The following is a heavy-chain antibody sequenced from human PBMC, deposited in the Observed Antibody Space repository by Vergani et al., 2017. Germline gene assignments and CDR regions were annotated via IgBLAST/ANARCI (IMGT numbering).Heavy chain of an antibody. Sequence: QVQLQESGPGLVKPSETLSLTCTVSGGSVSSGSYYWSWIRQPPGKGLEWIGYIYYSGSTNYNPSLKSRVTISVDTSKNQFSLKLSSVTAADTAVYYCAREVEIGSSWYVDAFDIWGQGTMVTVSS. CDR2: IYYSGST. D-gene: IGHD6-13*01. CDR3: AREVEIGSSWYVDAFDI. CDR1: GGSVSSGSYY. V-gene: IGHV4-61*01. J-gene: IGHJ3*02.